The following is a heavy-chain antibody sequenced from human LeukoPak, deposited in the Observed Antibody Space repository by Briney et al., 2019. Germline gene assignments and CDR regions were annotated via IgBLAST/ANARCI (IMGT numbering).Heavy chain of an antibody. CDR2: INPNSGGT. Sequence: ASVTLSCTASGYTFTGYYMHWVRQAPGQGLEWMGWINPNSGGTNYAQKFQGRVTMTRDTSISTAYMELSRLRSDDTAVYYCARDRYYYGSGSYPSYWGQGTLVTVS. J-gene: IGHJ4*02. D-gene: IGHD3-10*01. CDR3: ARDRYYYGSGSYPSY. V-gene: IGHV1-2*02. CDR1: GYTFTGYY.